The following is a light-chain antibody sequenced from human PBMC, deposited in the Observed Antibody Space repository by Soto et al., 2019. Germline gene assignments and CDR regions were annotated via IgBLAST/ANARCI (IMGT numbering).Light chain of an antibody. V-gene: IGKV3-20*01. CDR3: QQYASFLRK. J-gene: IGKJ1*01. Sequence: EIVLTQSPGTLSMSAGERATLSCRASQSVSSSYLAWYQQKPGQAPRLLIYGASRRATGIPDRFSGSGSGTDFTLTISRLEPEDFAVYYCQQYASFLRKFGQGTKVEIK. CDR1: QSVSSSY. CDR2: GAS.